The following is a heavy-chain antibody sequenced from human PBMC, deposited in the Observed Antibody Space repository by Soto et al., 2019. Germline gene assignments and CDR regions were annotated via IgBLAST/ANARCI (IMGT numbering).Heavy chain of an antibody. CDR1: GFTFSSYA. V-gene: IGHV3-23*01. CDR2: ISGSGGST. CDR3: AKDQGVVVPAAMDY. J-gene: IGHJ4*02. Sequence: GGSLRLSCAASGFTFSSYAMSWVRQAPGKGLEWVSAISGSGGSTYYADPVKGRFTISRDNSKNTLYLQMNSLRAEDTAVYYCAKDQGVVVPAAMDYWGQGTLVTVSS. D-gene: IGHD2-2*01.